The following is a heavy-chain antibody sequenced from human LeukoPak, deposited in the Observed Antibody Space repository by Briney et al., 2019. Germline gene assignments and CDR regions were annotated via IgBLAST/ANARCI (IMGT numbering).Heavy chain of an antibody. D-gene: IGHD3-9*01. CDR3: ARVRYFDWLLSEYYFDY. V-gene: IGHV4-39*07. Sequence: PSETLSLTCTVSGGSISSSSYYWGWIRQPPGKGLEWIGSIYYSGSTYYNPSLKSRVTISVDTSKNQFSLKLSSVTAADTAVYYCARVRYFDWLLSEYYFDYWGQGTLVTVSS. J-gene: IGHJ4*02. CDR2: IYYSGST. CDR1: GGSISSSSYY.